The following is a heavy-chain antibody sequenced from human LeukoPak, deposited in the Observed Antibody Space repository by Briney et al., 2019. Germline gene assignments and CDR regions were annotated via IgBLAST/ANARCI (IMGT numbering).Heavy chain of an antibody. CDR3: ARHRAFDY. CDR2: INHSGST. Sequence: PSETLSLTCTVSGGSISSSTYYWAWIRQPPGKGLEWIGEINHSGSTNYNPSLKSRVTISVDTSKNQFSLKLSSVTAADTAVYYCARHRAFDYWGQGTLVTVSS. CDR1: GGSISSSTYY. J-gene: IGHJ4*02. V-gene: IGHV4-39*01.